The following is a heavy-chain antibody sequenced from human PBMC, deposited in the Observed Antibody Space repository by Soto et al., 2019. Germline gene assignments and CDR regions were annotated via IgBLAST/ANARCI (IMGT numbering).Heavy chain of an antibody. CDR1: GYTFTALY. CDR3: TTLRLDP. CDR2: VNPNTGLT. D-gene: IGHD2-21*02. V-gene: IGHV1-2*02. Sequence: ASVKVSCKASGYTFTALYMNWVRQAPGQGLEWMGWVNPNTGLTKLAQKFQGRVTMTRDTSISTAYMELTRLTSDDTAVYYCTTLRLDPWGQGTLVTVPS. J-gene: IGHJ5*02.